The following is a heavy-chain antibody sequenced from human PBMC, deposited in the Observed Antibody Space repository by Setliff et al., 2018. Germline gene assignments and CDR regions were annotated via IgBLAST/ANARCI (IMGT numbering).Heavy chain of an antibody. Sequence: PSETLSLTCIVSGESIDSVATGNHYWNWVRQPAGKGLEWIGHIYSTETTSYSPSLKSRVTISADTSKNQFSLQLSSVTATDTAVYYCARGRVLYVGDSHYFDNWGQGTLVTVSS. D-gene: IGHD4-17*01. J-gene: IGHJ4*02. V-gene: IGHV4-61*09. CDR3: ARGRVLYVGDSHYFDN. CDR2: IYSTETT. CDR1: GESIDSVATGNHY.